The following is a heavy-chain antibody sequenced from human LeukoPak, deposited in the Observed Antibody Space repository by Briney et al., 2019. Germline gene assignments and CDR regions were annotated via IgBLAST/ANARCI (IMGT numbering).Heavy chain of an antibody. CDR1: GGSISSYY. CDR2: IYYSGST. V-gene: IGHV4-59*08. D-gene: IGHD3-10*02. Sequence: PSETLSLTCTVSGGSISSYYWSWIRQPPGKGLEGSGYIYYSGSTNYNPSLKSRVTISVDTSKNQFSLKLSYVTAADTAVYYCARCLFGELCLYFDYWGQGTLVTVFS. CDR3: ARCLFGELCLYFDY. J-gene: IGHJ4*02.